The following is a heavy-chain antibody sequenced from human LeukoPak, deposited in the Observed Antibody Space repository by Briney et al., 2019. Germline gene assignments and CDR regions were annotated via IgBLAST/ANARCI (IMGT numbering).Heavy chain of an antibody. D-gene: IGHD1-7*01. CDR1: GGTFSSYA. Sequence: SVKVSCTASGGTFSSYAISWVRQAPGQGLEWMGGIIPIFGTANYAQKFQGRVTITTDESTSTAYMELSSLRSEDTAVYYCASTRGITGTTDFDYWGQGTLVTVSS. V-gene: IGHV1-69*05. J-gene: IGHJ4*02. CDR3: ASTRGITGTTDFDY. CDR2: IIPIFGTA.